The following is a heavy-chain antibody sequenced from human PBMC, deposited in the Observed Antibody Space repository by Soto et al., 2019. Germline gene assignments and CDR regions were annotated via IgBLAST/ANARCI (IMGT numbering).Heavy chain of an antibody. Sequence: SETLSLTCAVNDGSLSDWWWSWIRQPPGGGLEWIGEIFHTGITTYRPSLRSRATISRDNSKNTLYLQMNSLRAEDTAVYYCAKAVLRFLEWPKVRVNWFDPWGQGTLVTVSS. CDR3: AKAVLRFLEWPKVRVNWFDP. J-gene: IGHJ5*02. CDR1: DGSLSDWW. CDR2: IFHTGIT. V-gene: IGHV4-34*10. D-gene: IGHD3-3*01.